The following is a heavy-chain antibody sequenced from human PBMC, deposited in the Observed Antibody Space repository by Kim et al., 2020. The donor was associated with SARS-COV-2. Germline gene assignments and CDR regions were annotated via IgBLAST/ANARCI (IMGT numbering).Heavy chain of an antibody. CDR3: VRGYVGGPFDL. D-gene: IGHD3-10*01. Sequence: STGYAGSVKGRFTKSRDNAKKSLYLQMNGLRVEDTALYYCVRGYVGGPFDLWGQGSLVTVSS. J-gene: IGHJ4*02. CDR2: ST. V-gene: IGHV3-20*03.